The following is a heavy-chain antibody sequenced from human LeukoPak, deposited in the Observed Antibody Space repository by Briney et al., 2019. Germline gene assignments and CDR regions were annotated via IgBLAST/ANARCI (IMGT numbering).Heavy chain of an antibody. CDR2: IYYSGST. CDR1: GGSISSSSYY. J-gene: IGHJ6*04. CDR3: ARGGRITTTATLAYSD. D-gene: IGHD3-22*01. V-gene: IGHV4-39*07. Sequence: PSETLSLTCTVSGGSISSSSYYWGWIRQPPGKGLEWIGSIYYSGSTNYNPSLKSRVTISVDTSKNQFSLKLSSVTAADTAVYYCARGGRITTTATLAYSDWGKGTTVTVSS.